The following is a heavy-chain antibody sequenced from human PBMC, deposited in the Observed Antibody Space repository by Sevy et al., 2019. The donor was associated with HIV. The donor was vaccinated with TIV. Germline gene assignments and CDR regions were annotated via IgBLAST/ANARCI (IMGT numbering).Heavy chain of an antibody. D-gene: IGHD1-26*01. CDR1: GDSIRSYY. V-gene: IGHV4-59*01. CDR2: IYYSGST. CDR3: AREGSGSYGNWFDP. J-gene: IGHJ5*02. Sequence: SETLSLTCTVSGDSIRSYYWSWIRQPPGKGLEWIGYIYYSGSTNYNPSLKSRVTISVDMSKNHFSLKLSSVTAADTAQSYCAREGSGSYGNWFDPWGQGTLVTVSS.